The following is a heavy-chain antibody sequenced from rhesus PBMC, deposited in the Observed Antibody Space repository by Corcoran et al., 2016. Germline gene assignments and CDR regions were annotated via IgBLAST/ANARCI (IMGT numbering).Heavy chain of an antibody. CDR1: GYSISSGYG. V-gene: IGHV4-127*01. CDR2: IGGTSGST. CDR3: ARTLSLDY. J-gene: IGHJ4*01. Sequence: QVQLQESGPGLVKPSETLSLTCAVSGYSISSGYGWSWIRQPPGKGREWIGYIGGTSGSTNYHPSLQSRVTISKDTSKNQFSLKLSSVTAADTAVYYCARTLSLDYWGQGVLVTVSS.